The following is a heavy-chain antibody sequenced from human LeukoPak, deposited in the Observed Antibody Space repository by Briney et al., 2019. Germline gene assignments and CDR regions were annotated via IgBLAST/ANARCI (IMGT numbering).Heavy chain of an antibody. D-gene: IGHD5-24*01. CDR3: ARERVEMASLDY. V-gene: IGHV4-30-2*01. CDR2: IYHSGST. J-gene: IGHJ4*02. CDR1: GGSISSGGYY. Sequence: SETLSLTCTVSGGSISSGGYYWSWIRQPPGKGLEWIGYIYHSGSTYYNPSLKSRVTISVDRSKNQFSLKLSSVTAADTAVYYCARERVEMASLDYWGQGTLVTVSS.